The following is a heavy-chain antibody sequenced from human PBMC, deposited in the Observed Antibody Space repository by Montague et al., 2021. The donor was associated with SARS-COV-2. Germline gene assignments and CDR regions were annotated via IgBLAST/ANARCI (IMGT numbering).Heavy chain of an antibody. J-gene: IGHJ6*02. V-gene: IGHV4-59*08. CDR2: IYYSGST. Sequence: SETLSLTCTVSGGSISSYYWSWIRQPPGKGLKWIGYIYYSGSTXXXPSXXXRVTISVDTSKNQFSLKLSSVTAADTAVYYCARHAASTIFGVVIIPTGMDVWGQGTTVTVSS. CDR3: ARHAASTIFGVVIIPTGMDV. CDR1: GGSISSYY. D-gene: IGHD3-3*01.